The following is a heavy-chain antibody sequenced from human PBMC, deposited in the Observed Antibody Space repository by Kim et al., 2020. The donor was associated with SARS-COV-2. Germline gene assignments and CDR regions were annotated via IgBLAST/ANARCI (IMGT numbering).Heavy chain of an antibody. D-gene: IGHD3-10*01. J-gene: IGHJ5*02. CDR3: ARGFEGLSITMVRGVIPLYNWFDP. CDR1: GYTFTSYA. V-gene: IGHV1-3*01. CDR2: INAGNGNT. Sequence: ASVKVSCKASGYTFTSYAMHWVRQAPGQRLEWMGWINAGNGNTKYSQKFQGRVTITRDTSASTAYMELSSLRSEDTAVYYCARGFEGLSITMVRGVIPLYNWFDPWGQGTLVTVSS.